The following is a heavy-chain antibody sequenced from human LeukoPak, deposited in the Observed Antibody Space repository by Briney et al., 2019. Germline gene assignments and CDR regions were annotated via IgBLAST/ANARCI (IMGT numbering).Heavy chain of an antibody. J-gene: IGHJ4*02. CDR2: MNPNSGNT. V-gene: IGHV1-8*01. D-gene: IGHD3-22*01. CDR3: ARSPRRVYYDSRD. Sequence: GASVKVSCKASGYTFTSYDINWVRQATGQGLEWMGWMNPNSGNTGYAQKFQGRVTMTRSTSISTAYMELSSLRSEDTAVYYCARSPRRVYYDSRDWGQGTLVTVSS. CDR1: GYTFTSYD.